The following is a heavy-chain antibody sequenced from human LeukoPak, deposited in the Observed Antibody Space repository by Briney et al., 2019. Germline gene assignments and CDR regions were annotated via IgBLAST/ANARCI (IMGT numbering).Heavy chain of an antibody. V-gene: IGHV4-4*07. CDR1: GGSISDYF. J-gene: IGHJ4*02. D-gene: IGHD1-26*01. CDR2: IYSSGST. CDR3: ARTSGNYNWESHFDF. Sequence: PWETLSLTCTASGGSISDYFWNWIRQPAGKGLEWIGRIYSSGSTHYNPSLKGRATMSVDTPKNHFSLKLSSVTAADTAVYYGARTSGNYNWESHFDFWGQGILVTVSS.